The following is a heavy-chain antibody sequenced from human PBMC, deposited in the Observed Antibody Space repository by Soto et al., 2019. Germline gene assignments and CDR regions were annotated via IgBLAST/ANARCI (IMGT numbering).Heavy chain of an antibody. J-gene: IGHJ4*02. CDR3: ARALNGGNPGTAFFDY. CDR2: INPSGGST. CDR1: GYTFTSYY. V-gene: IGHV1-46*01. Sequence: ASVKVSCKASGYTFTSYYMHWVRQAPGQGLEWMGIINPSGGSTSYAQKFQGRVTMTRDTSTSTVYMELSSLRSEDTAVYYCARALNGGNPGTAFFDYWGQGTLVTGSS. D-gene: IGHD2-15*01.